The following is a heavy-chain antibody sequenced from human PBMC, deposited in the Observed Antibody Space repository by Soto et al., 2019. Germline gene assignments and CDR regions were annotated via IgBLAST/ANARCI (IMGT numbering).Heavy chain of an antibody. CDR3: AREVITGTKWYYYGMDV. J-gene: IGHJ6*02. D-gene: IGHD1-20*01. CDR1: GGSFSGYY. Sequence: QVQLQQWGAGLLKPSETLSLTCAVYGGSFSGYYWSWIRQPPGKGLEWIGEINHSGSTNYNPSLKSRVTISVDTSKNQLSLKLSSVTAADTAVYYCAREVITGTKWYYYGMDVWGQGTTVTVSS. V-gene: IGHV4-34*01. CDR2: INHSGST.